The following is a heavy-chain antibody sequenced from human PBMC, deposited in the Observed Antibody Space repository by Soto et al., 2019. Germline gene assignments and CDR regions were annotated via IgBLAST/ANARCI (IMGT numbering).Heavy chain of an antibody. J-gene: IGHJ4*02. Sequence: PSETLSLTCAVSCGSISSGGFSWSWIRQSPGKGLELIGYIYYSGNTYYNPSLKSRVTISVDRSKNEFSLRLSSVTAADTAVYYCARATFIREGYYDATDYYYFDYWGQGTLVTVSS. D-gene: IGHD3-22*01. CDR1: CGSISSGGFS. CDR2: IYYSGNT. V-gene: IGHV4-30-2*06. CDR3: ARATFIREGYYDATDYYYFDY.